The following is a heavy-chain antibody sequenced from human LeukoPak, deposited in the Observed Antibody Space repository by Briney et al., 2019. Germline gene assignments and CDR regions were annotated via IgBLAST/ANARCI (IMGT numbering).Heavy chain of an antibody. CDR3: ARNGWYGDYETGLDY. D-gene: IGHD4-17*01. V-gene: IGHV1-69*06. CDR1: GGTFSSYA. J-gene: IGHJ4*02. Sequence: SVKVSCKASGGTFSSYAISWVRQAPGQGLEWMGGIIPIFGTANYAQKFQGRVTITADKSTSTAYMELSSLRSEDTAVYYCARNGWYGDYETGLDYWGQGTLVTVSS. CDR2: IIPIFGTA.